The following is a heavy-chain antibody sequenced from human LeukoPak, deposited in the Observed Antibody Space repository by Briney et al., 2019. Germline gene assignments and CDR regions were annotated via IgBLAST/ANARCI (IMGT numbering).Heavy chain of an antibody. CDR3: ARGAPGSQTRDY. D-gene: IGHD1-26*01. V-gene: IGHV4-39*01. CDR1: GGSISSSSYY. J-gene: IGHJ4*02. Sequence: SETLSLTCTVSGGSISSSSYYWGWIRQPPGKGLEWIGSIYYSGSTYYNPSLKSRVTISVDTSKNQFSLKLSSVTAADTAVYYCARGAPGSQTRDYWGQGTLVTVSS. CDR2: IYYSGST.